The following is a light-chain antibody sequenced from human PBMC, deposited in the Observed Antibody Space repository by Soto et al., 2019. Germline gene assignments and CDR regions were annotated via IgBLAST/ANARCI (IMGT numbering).Light chain of an antibody. CDR2: AAS. J-gene: IGKJ4*01. CDR3: QQSYSTPLPT. CDR1: QSISSY. V-gene: IGKV1-39*01. Sequence: DIQMTQSPSSLSASVGDRVTITCRASQSISSYLNWYQQKPGKAPKLLIYAASSLQSGVPSRFSGRGSGTDFTLTISSLQPEDFATYYCQQSYSTPLPTFGGGTKVEIK.